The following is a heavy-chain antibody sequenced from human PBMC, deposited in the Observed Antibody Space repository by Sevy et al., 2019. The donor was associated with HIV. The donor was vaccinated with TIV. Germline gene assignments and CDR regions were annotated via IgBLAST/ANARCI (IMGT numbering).Heavy chain of an antibody. CDR2: IIPILGIA. CDR3: ARGDDWGEMGY. V-gene: IGHV1-69*04. D-gene: IGHD3-16*01. Sequence: ASVKVSCKASGGTFSSYAISWVRQAPGQGLEWMGRIIPILGIANYAQKFQGRVTITADKSTSTAYMELSSLRSEDTAVYYCARGDDWGEMGYWGQGTLVTVSS. CDR1: GGTFSSYA. J-gene: IGHJ4*02.